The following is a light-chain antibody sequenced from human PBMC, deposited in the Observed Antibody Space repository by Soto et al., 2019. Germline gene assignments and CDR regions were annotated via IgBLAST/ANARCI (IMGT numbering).Light chain of an antibody. J-gene: IGLJ2*01. CDR3: TSYASGSSHVV. CDR1: NSDIGGYDY. Sequence: QSALTQPASVSGSPGQSITLSCTGTNSDIGGYDYVSWDQRHPGKAPKLIIYDVHNRPSGVSNRFSGSKSGNTASLTISGLQAEDEADYYCTSYASGSSHVVFGGGTKLTVL. V-gene: IGLV2-14*01. CDR2: DVH.